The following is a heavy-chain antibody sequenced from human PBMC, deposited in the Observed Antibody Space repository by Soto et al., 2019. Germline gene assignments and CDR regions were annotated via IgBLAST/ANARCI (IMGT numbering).Heavy chain of an antibody. D-gene: IGHD5-18*01. V-gene: IGHV4-39*01. CDR2: IYYSGST. CDR1: GGSISSSSYY. J-gene: IGHJ4*02. CDR3: ARPHGDTAMVYPFDY. Sequence: QLQLQESGPGLVKPSETLSLTCTVSGGSISSSSYYWGWIRQPPGKGLEWIGSIYYSGSTYYNPSLKSRVTISVDTSKNQFSLKLSSVTAADTAVYYCARPHGDTAMVYPFDYWGQGTLVTVSS.